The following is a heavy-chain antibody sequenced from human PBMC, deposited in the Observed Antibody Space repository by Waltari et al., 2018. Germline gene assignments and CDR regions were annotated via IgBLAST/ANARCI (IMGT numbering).Heavy chain of an antibody. Sequence: EVQLGESGGGLVQPGGALRLSCAVSGFTCSDYGMSGVRQAPGKGLEWVATIKEDGRLTNYVASVKGRVTISRHHARTSLFLQLHSLSDEDTAIYYCARASSSSSYDAWGQGTLVTVSS. CDR3: ARASSSSSYDA. CDR1: GFTCSDYG. CDR2: IKEDGRLT. J-gene: IGHJ5*02. V-gene: IGHV3-7*04. D-gene: IGHD6-6*01.